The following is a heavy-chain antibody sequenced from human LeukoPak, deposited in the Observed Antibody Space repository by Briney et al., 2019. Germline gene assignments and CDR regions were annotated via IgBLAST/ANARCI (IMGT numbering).Heavy chain of an antibody. CDR3: ANFATMTYAFDI. Sequence: PSETLSLTCTVSGGPISSYFWSWIRQPPGKGLEWIGYIHDNGRTTYSPSLRSRVSIPVDTSKSQFSLKLNSLTTTDTAVYYCANFATMTYAFDIWGQGTMVTVSS. V-gene: IGHV4-59*01. D-gene: IGHD3-22*01. J-gene: IGHJ3*02. CDR1: GGPISSYF. CDR2: IHDNGRT.